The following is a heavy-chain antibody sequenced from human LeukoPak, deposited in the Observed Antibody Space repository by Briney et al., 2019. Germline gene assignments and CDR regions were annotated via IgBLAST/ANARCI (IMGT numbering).Heavy chain of an antibody. CDR2: INPNSGGT. V-gene: IGHV1-2*02. D-gene: IGHD3-10*01. Sequence: GASVKVSCKASGYTFTSYYMHWVRQAPGQGLEWMGWINPNSGGTNYAQKFQGRVTMTRDTSISTAYMELSRLRSDDTAVYYCARFHYGSGSYGYWGQGTLVTVSS. CDR1: GYTFTSYY. J-gene: IGHJ4*02. CDR3: ARFHYGSGSYGY.